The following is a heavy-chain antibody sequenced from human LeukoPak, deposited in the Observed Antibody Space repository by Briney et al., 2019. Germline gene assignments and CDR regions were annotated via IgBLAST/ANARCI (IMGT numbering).Heavy chain of an antibody. CDR1: GYTFTSYG. D-gene: IGHD3-3*01. CDR2: ISAYNGNT. Sequence: ASVKVSCKASGYTFTSYGISWVRQAPGQGLEWMGWISAYNGNTNYAQKLQGRVTMTTDTSTSTAYMELRSLRSDDTAVYYCARDLPYVLRFLEWLPFDYWGQGTLVTVSS. J-gene: IGHJ4*02. CDR3: ARDLPYVLRFLEWLPFDY. V-gene: IGHV1-18*01.